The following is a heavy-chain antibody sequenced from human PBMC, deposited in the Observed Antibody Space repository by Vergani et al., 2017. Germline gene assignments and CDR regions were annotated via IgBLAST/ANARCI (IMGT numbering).Heavy chain of an antibody. J-gene: IGHJ6*02. CDR1: GYTFTDHY. D-gene: IGHD4-17*01. CDR3: ATPQTVTTGGMEV. CDR2: VDTEDGET. Sequence: EVQLVQSGAEVKKPGATMKISCKVSGYTFTDHYMHWVTQAPGKGLEWMGLVDTEDGETIYAEKFKGRVTIAADTSTDTAHLELSSLRSEDTAVYYCATPQTVTTGGMEVWGQGTTVIVSS. V-gene: IGHV1-69-2*01.